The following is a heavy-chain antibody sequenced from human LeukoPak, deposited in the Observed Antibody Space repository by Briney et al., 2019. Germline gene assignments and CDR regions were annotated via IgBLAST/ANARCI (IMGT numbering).Heavy chain of an antibody. J-gene: IGHJ1*01. CDR3: AREGPIAAADTGQH. CDR1: GYTFTGYY. CDR2: INPNSGGT. Sequence: GASVKVSCKASGYTFTGYYMHWVRQAPGQGLEWMGWINPNSGGTNYAQKFQGRVTMARDTSISTAYMELSRLRSDDTAVYYCAREGPIAAADTGQHWGQGTLVTVSS. D-gene: IGHD6-13*01. V-gene: IGHV1-2*02.